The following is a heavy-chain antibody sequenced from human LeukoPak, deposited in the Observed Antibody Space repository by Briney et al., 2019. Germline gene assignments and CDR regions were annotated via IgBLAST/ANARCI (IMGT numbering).Heavy chain of an antibody. J-gene: IGHJ4*02. Sequence: GGSLRLSCAASGFTFSSYWMHWVRQAPGKGLVWVSRINSDGSSTSYADSVKGRFTISRDNAKNTLYLQMNSLSAEDTAVYYCARPAEYCSSTSCYSGDFDYWGQGTLVTVSS. V-gene: IGHV3-74*01. D-gene: IGHD2-2*01. CDR3: ARPAEYCSSTSCYSGDFDY. CDR1: GFTFSSYW. CDR2: INSDGSST.